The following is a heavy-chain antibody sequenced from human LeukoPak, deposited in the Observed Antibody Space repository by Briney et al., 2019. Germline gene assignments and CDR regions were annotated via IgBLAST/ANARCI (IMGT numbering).Heavy chain of an antibody. D-gene: IGHD1-14*01. CDR3: ATGGVGMYYYYYMDV. V-gene: IGHV3-74*01. J-gene: IGHJ6*03. Sequence: GGSLRLSCAASGFTFSSYWMHWVRQAPGKGLVWVSRINSDGSSTSYADSVKGRFTISRDNAKNTLYLQMNSLRAEDTAVYYCATGGVGMYYYYYMDVWGKGTTVTVSS. CDR1: GFTFSSYW. CDR2: INSDGSST.